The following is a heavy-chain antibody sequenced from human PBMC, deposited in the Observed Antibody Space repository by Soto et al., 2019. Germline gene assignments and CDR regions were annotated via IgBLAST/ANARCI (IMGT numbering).Heavy chain of an antibody. D-gene: IGHD2-15*01. J-gene: IGHJ5*02. CDR2: ISYDGSNK. Sequence: QVQLVESGGGVVQPGRSLRLSCAASGFTFSSHAMHWVRQAPGKGLEWVAVISYDGSNKYYADSVKGRFTISRDNSKNTLSLQMDSLRAEDTAVYYCAREGIWFDPWGQGTLVTVSS. CDR1: GFTFSSHA. V-gene: IGHV3-30-3*01. CDR3: AREGIWFDP.